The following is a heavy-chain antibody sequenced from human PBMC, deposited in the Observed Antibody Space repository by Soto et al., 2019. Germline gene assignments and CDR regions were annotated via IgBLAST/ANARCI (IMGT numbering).Heavy chain of an antibody. V-gene: IGHV1-69*13. CDR1: GGTFSSYA. Sequence: SVKVSCKASGGTFSSYAISWVRQAPGQGLEWMGGIIPIFGTANYAQKFQGRVTITADESTSTAYMELSSLRSEDTAVYYCARVSGYCSSTSCRHYYYYGMDVWGHGTTVTVSS. CDR3: ARVSGYCSSTSCRHYYYYGMDV. J-gene: IGHJ6*02. CDR2: IIPIFGTA. D-gene: IGHD2-2*01.